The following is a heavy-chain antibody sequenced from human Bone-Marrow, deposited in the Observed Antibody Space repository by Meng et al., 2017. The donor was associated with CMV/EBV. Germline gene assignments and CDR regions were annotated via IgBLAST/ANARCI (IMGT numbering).Heavy chain of an antibody. CDR1: GFTVSSNY. J-gene: IGHJ5*02. Sequence: GESLKISCAASGFTVSSNYMSWVRQAPGKGLEWVSYISSSGSTIYYADSVKGRFTISRDNAKNSLYLQMNSLRAEDTAVYYCARARGSADWFDPWGQGTLVTVSS. V-gene: IGHV3-11*04. CDR3: ARARGSADWFDP. CDR2: ISSSGSTI.